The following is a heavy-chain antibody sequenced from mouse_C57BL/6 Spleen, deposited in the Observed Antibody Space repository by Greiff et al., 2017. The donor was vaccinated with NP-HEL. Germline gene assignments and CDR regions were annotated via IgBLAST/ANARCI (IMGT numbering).Heavy chain of an antibody. J-gene: IGHJ2*01. V-gene: IGHV1-82*01. D-gene: IGHD2-3*01. Sequence: VQLQQSGPELVKPGASVKISCKASGYAFSSSWMNWVKQRPGKGLEWIGRIYPGDGDTNYNGKFKGKATLTADKSSSTAYMQLRSLTSEDSAVYFCAREDDGYLDYWGQGTTLTVSS. CDR2: IYPGDGDT. CDR1: GYAFSSSW. CDR3: AREDDGYLDY.